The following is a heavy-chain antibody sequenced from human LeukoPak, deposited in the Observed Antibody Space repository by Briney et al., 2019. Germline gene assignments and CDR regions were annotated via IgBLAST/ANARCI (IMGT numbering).Heavy chain of an antibody. V-gene: IGHV3-49*03. D-gene: IGHD2-21*02. J-gene: IGHJ4*02. Sequence: GGSLRLSYTASGFTFGDYAMSWFRQAPGKGLEWVGFIRSKAYGGTTEYAASVKGRFTISRDDSKSIAYLQMNSLKTEDTAVYYCTHCGGDCYSGYWGQGTLVTASS. CDR3: THCGGDCYSGY. CDR1: GFTFGDYA. CDR2: IRSKAYGGTT.